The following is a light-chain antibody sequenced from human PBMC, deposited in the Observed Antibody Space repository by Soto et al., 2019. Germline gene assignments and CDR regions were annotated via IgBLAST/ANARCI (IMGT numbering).Light chain of an antibody. V-gene: IGKV1-39*01. J-gene: IGKJ2*01. CDR2: KAS. CDR1: QNIGTS. Sequence: DIQMTQSPSSLSASVGDRVTITCRASQNIGTSLNWYQQKPGKAPTALIYKASTMQGGVPSRFSGSGSGTDFTLTISSLQPEDSATYYCQQYLAYPYSFGQGTKVEI. CDR3: QQYLAYPYS.